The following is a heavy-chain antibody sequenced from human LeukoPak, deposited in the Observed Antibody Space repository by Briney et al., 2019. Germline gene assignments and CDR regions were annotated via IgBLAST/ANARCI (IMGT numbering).Heavy chain of an antibody. CDR3: ARDGYGDSDFDY. J-gene: IGHJ4*02. CDR1: GGSISSGGYS. CDR2: IYTSGST. V-gene: IGHV4-61*08. D-gene: IGHD4-17*01. Sequence: PSETLSLTCAVSGGSISSGGYSWSWIRQPPGKGLDWIGRIYTSGSTNYNPSLKSRVTISVDTSKNQFSLKLNSVTAADTALYYCARDGYGDSDFDYWGQGTLVTVSS.